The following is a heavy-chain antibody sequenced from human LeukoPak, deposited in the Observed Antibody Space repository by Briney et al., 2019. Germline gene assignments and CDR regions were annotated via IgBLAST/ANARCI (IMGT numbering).Heavy chain of an antibody. Sequence: GGFLRLSCAASGFIFRDFTLNWVRQAPGKGLDWVSGIWPDGGTTFYADSVKGRFTISRDNSRNILYLQMNSLRAEDTAIYYCAKDRLPDSSWSLDYWGQGTLVTVSS. D-gene: IGHD6-13*01. CDR2: IWPDGGTT. CDR3: AKDRLPDSSWSLDY. V-gene: IGHV3-23*01. CDR1: GFIFRDFT. J-gene: IGHJ4*02.